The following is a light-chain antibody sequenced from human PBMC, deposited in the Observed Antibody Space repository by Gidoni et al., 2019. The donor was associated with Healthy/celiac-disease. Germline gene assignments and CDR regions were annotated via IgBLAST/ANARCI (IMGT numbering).Light chain of an antibody. Sequence: IVLTQSPATLSLAPGESATVSCRASQSVSSYLAWYQQKPGQAPRLLIYDASNRATGIPARFSGSGSGTDFTLTISSLEPEDFAVYYCQQRSNWQFTFGPGTKVDIK. V-gene: IGKV3-11*01. CDR1: QSVSSY. J-gene: IGKJ3*01. CDR2: DAS. CDR3: QQRSNWQFT.